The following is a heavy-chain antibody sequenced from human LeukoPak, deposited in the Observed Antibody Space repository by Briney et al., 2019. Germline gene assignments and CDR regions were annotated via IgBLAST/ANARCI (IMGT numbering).Heavy chain of an antibody. Sequence: GGSLRLSCAASGFTFDYYAMHWVRQPPGKGLEWVSFITGDGGGTYYAESVKGRFTISRDNRKNSLYLQMNRLTTEDTALYYCSRDRDTSGWDNWGQGALVTVSS. CDR2: ITGDGGGT. D-gene: IGHD6-19*01. CDR1: GFTFDYYA. CDR3: SRDRDTSGWDN. V-gene: IGHV3-43*02. J-gene: IGHJ4*02.